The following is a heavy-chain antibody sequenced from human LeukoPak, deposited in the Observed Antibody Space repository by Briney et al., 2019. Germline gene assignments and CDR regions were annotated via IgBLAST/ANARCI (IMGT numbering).Heavy chain of an antibody. CDR3: ARPWCTRETYYYDSSGEDAFDI. D-gene: IGHD3-22*01. CDR1: GYSFTSYW. Sequence: GESLKISCKGSGYSFTSYWIGWVRQMPGKGLEWMGIIYPGDSDTRYSPSFQGQVTISADKSISTAYLQWSSLKASDTAMYYCARPWCTRETYYYDSSGEDAFDIWGQGTMVTVSS. V-gene: IGHV5-51*01. J-gene: IGHJ3*02. CDR2: IYPGDSDT.